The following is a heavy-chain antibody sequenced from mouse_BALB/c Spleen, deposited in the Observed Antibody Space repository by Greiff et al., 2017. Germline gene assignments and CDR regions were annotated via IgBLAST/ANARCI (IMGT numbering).Heavy chain of an antibody. CDR1: GFTFTDYY. V-gene: IGHV7-3*02. D-gene: IGHD2-14*01. J-gene: IGHJ3*01. Sequence: EVKLVESGGGLVQPGGSLRLSCATSGFTFTDYYMSWVRQPPGKALEWLGFIRNKANGYTTEYSASVKGRFTISRDNSQSILYLQMNTLRAEDSATYYCARGEGYDWFAYWGQGTLVTVSA. CDR3: ARGEGYDWFAY. CDR2: IRNKANGYTT.